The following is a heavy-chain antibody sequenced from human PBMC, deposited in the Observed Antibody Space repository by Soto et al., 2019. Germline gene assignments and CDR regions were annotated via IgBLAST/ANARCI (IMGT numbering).Heavy chain of an antibody. V-gene: IGHV1-69*02. CDR3: ARASGSSYWFDP. CDR1: GGTFSNDI. Sequence: SVKVSCKASGGTFSNDIITWVRQAPGQGLEWMGRIIPLLDITNYAQKFQGRVTITTDKSTSTAYMELKSLRSDDTAVYYCARASGSSYWFDPWGQGTLVTVSS. CDR2: IIPLLDIT. D-gene: IGHD1-26*01. J-gene: IGHJ5*02.